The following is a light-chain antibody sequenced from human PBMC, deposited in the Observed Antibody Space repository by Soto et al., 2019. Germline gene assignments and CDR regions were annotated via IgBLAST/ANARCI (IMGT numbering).Light chain of an antibody. CDR2: EVS. CDR1: SSDVGGYNY. Sequence: QSALTQPPSASGSPGQSVTISCTGTSSDVGGYNYVSWYQQHPGRAPKLMIYEVSKRPSGVPDRFSGYKSGNTASLTVSGLQPEDEADYYCSSYAGSNNQVFGTGTKLNVL. CDR3: SSYAGSNNQV. J-gene: IGLJ1*01. V-gene: IGLV2-8*01.